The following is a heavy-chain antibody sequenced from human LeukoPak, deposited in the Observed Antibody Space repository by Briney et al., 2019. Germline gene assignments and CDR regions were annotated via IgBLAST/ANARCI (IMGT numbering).Heavy chain of an antibody. J-gene: IGHJ4*02. V-gene: IGHV4-34*01. Sequence: SETLSLTCAVYGGSFSGYYWSWIRQPPGKGLEWIGEINHSGSTNYNPSLKSRVTISVDTSKNQFSLKLSSLTAADTAVYYCARGRFLEWLRPFDYWGQGTLVTVSS. D-gene: IGHD3-3*01. CDR2: INHSGST. CDR1: GGSFSGYY. CDR3: ARGRFLEWLRPFDY.